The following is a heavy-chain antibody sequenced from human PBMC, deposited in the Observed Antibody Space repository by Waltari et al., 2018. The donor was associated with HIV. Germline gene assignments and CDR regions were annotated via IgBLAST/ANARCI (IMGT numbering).Heavy chain of an antibody. CDR2: IYSGGST. CDR1: GFTVSSNY. CDR3: ARIFGDAFDI. D-gene: IGHD3-10*01. V-gene: IGHV3-53*01. Sequence: EVQLVESGGGLIQPGGSLRLSCAASGFTVSSNYMSWVRQAPGKGLGGGEGIYSGGSTYYAESVKGRFTISRDNSKNTLYLQMNSLRAEDTAVYYCARIFGDAFDIWGQGTMVTVSS. J-gene: IGHJ3*02.